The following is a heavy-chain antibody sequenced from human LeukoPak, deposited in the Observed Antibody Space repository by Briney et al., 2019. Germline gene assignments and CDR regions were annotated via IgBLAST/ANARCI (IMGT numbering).Heavy chain of an antibody. CDR3: ARDGYSGSYYRLYYFFMDV. J-gene: IGHJ6*03. CDR1: AFRFSAYW. V-gene: IGHV3-7*03. Sequence: GGSLRLSCAASAFRFSAYWMTWVRQTPGQGLERVANINKDGSETYYVESVRGRFTISRDNSENTLYLQMNSLRGEDTAVYYCARDGYSGSYYRLYYFFMDVWGKGTTVTVSS. D-gene: IGHD1-26*01. CDR2: INKDGSET.